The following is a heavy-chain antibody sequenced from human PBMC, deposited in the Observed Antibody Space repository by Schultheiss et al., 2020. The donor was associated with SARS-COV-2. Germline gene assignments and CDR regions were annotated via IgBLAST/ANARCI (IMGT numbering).Heavy chain of an antibody. CDR1: GFTFSSYG. J-gene: IGHJ3*02. CDR3: ARDGYYYDSSGYYSDAFDI. V-gene: IGHV3-33*01. Sequence: GESLKISCAASGFTFSSYGMHWVRQAPGKGLEWVAVIWYDGSNKYYADSVKGRFTISRDNSKNTLYLQMNSLRAEDTAVYYCARDGYYYDSSGYYSDAFDIWGQGTMVTVSS. D-gene: IGHD3-22*01. CDR2: IWYDGSNK.